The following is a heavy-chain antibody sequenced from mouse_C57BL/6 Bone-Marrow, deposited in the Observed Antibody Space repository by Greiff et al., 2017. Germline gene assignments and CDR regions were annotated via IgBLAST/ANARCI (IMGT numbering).Heavy chain of an antibody. J-gene: IGHJ2*01. D-gene: IGHD4-1*01. V-gene: IGHV1-55*01. Sequence: QVQLQQPGAELVKPGASVKMSCKASGYTFTSYWITWVKQRPGQGLEWIGDIYPTSGRTNYTEKFKSKSILTVDTSSHTAYMQLSSLTSEDSAVLYGASSGPLGRSFDYWGQGTTLTVSA. CDR3: ASSGPLGRSFDY. CDR1: GYTFTSYW. CDR2: IYPTSGRT.